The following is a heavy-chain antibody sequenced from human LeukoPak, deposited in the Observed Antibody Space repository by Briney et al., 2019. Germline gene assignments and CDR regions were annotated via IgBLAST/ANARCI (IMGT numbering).Heavy chain of an antibody. CDR2: INPNSGGT. V-gene: IGHV1-2*02. CDR3: ASLYYDSSGSRGSLDY. Sequence: ASVKVSCKASGYTFTGYYMHWVRQAPGQGLEWMGWINPNSGGTNYAQKFQGRVTMTRDTSMSTAYMELSRLRSDDTAVYYCASLYYDSSGSRGSLDYWGQGTLVTVSS. J-gene: IGHJ4*02. D-gene: IGHD3-22*01. CDR1: GYTFTGYY.